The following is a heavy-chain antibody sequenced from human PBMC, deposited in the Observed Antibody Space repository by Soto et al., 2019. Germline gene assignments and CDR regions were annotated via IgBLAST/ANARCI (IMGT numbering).Heavy chain of an antibody. D-gene: IGHD3-22*01. CDR3: ARSIVVVITAWNWFDP. CDR1: GGTFSSYA. J-gene: IGHJ5*02. CDR2: IIPIFDTA. Sequence: QVQLVQSGAEVKKPGSSVKVSCKASGGTFSSYAISWVRQAPGQGLEWMGGIIPIFDTANYAQKFQGRVTITADESTSTAYMELSSLRSEDTAVYYCARSIVVVITAWNWFDPWGQGTLVTVSS. V-gene: IGHV1-69*01.